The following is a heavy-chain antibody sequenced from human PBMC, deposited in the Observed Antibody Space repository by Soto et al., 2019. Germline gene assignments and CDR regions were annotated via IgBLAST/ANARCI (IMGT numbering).Heavy chain of an antibody. D-gene: IGHD3-3*01. J-gene: IGHJ6*03. V-gene: IGHV1-8*01. CDR1: GYTFTSYD. CDR3: ARGVTIFGVVTYYYYYYMDV. CDR2: MNPNSGNT. Sequence: QVQLVQSGAEVKKPGASVKVSCKASGYTFTSYDINWVRQATGQGLEWMGWMNPNSGNTGYAQKFQGRVTMTRNTSISTAYMELSSLRSEATAVYYCARGVTIFGVVTYYYYYYMDVWGKGTTVTVSS.